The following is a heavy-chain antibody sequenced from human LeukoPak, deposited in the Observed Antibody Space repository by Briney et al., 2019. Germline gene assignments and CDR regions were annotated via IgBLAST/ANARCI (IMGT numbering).Heavy chain of an antibody. V-gene: IGHV3-7*01. CDR3: ASLAKDIVVVPAAPVFDY. D-gene: IGHD2-2*01. J-gene: IGHJ4*02. Sequence: GGSLRLSCAASGFTFSSYWMSWVRQAPGKGLEWVANIKQDGSEKYSVDSVKGRFTISRDNAKNSLYLQMNSLRAEDTAVYYCASLAKDIVVVPAAPVFDYWGQGTLVTVSS. CDR2: IKQDGSEK. CDR1: GFTFSSYW.